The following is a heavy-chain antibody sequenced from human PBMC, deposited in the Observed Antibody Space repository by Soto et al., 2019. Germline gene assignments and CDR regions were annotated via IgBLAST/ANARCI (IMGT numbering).Heavy chain of an antibody. J-gene: IGHJ4*02. CDR1: GYTFTGYY. CDR3: ARGDFAFDY. CDR2: INPNSDGT. Sequence: GASVKVSCKASGYTFTGYYMHWVRQAPGQWLEWMGWINPNSDGTNYAQKFQGWVTTTRDTSISTAYMELSRLRSDDTAVYYCARGDFAFDYWGQGTLVTVSS. V-gene: IGHV1-2*04. D-gene: IGHD2-21*02.